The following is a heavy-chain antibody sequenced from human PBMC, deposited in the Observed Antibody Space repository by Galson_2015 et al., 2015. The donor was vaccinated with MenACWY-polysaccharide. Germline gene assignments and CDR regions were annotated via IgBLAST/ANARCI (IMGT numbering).Heavy chain of an antibody. CDR3: ARDPRGARSSYFDN. Sequence: SLRLFCAASGFTFSDYYMHWIRQAPGKGLEWVSYISGSGSAIYFADSVKGRFMISRDNAKNSLYLQMNSLRAEDTAVYYCARDPRGARSSYFDNWGQGIQVTVSS. CDR1: GFTFSDYY. V-gene: IGHV3-11*01. D-gene: IGHD3-10*01. J-gene: IGHJ4*02. CDR2: ISGSGSAI.